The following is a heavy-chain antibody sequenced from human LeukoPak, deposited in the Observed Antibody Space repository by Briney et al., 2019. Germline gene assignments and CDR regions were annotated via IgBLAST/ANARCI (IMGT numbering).Heavy chain of an antibody. CDR3: ARGRVRSGGIRGSIYGMDV. V-gene: IGHV4-34*01. Sequence: PSETLSLTCAVYGGAFSGYYWSWIRQPPGKGLEWIGEINHSGSTNYNPSLKSRVPISVDTSKNQFSLKLSSVTAADTAVYYCARGRVRSGGIRGSIYGMDVWGQGTTVTVSS. D-gene: IGHD2-15*01. J-gene: IGHJ6*02. CDR1: GGAFSGYY. CDR2: INHSGST.